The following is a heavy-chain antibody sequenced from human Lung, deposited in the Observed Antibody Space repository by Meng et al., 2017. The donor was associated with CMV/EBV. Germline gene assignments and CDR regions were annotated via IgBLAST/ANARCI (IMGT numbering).Heavy chain of an antibody. D-gene: IGHD3-9*01. V-gene: IGHV3-33*06. Sequence: GESLMISCAASGFTFSSYGMHWVRQAPGKGLEWVAVIWNDGSIKYYADSVKGRFTISRDNSKNTLYLQMYSLRADDTAVYHCAKAQFGRYFDGRDGMDVWGQGXTVTVSS. CDR3: AKAQFGRYFDGRDGMDV. CDR1: GFTFSSYG. J-gene: IGHJ6*02. CDR2: IWNDGSIK.